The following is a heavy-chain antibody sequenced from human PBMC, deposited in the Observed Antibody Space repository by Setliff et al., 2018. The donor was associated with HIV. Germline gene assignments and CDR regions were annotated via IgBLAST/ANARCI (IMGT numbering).Heavy chain of an antibody. D-gene: IGHD1-26*01. CDR3: AKTSVGATGLYAFDI. Sequence: SETLSLTCTVSGGSISSGSYYWSRIRQPAGKGLEWIGHIYTSGSTNYNPSLKSRVTISADTSNNQFSLRLTSMTAADTAVYYCAKTSVGATGLYAFDIWGQGTMVTVSS. V-gene: IGHV4-61*09. CDR2: IYTSGST. CDR1: GGSISSGSYY. J-gene: IGHJ3*02.